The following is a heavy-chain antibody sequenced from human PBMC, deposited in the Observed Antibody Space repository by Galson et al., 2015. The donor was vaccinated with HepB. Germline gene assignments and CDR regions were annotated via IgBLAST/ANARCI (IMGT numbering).Heavy chain of an antibody. CDR3: AKDSPNVDTAMVPTSYYYYGMDV. Sequence: SLRLSCAASGFTFSSYAMSWVRQAPGKGLEWVSAISGSGGSTYYADSVKGRFTISRDNSKNTLYLQMNSLRAEDTAVYYCAKDSPNVDTAMVPTSYYYYGMDVWGQGTTVTVSS. V-gene: IGHV3-23*01. CDR1: GFTFSSYA. D-gene: IGHD5-18*01. CDR2: ISGSGGST. J-gene: IGHJ6*02.